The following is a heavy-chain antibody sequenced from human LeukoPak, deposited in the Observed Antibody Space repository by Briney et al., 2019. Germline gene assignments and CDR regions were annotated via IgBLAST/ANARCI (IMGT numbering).Heavy chain of an antibody. D-gene: IGHD3-3*01. CDR1: GGSMSSSSYY. CDR3: ARHTPFWSGYSYYFDY. V-gene: IGHV4-39*01. J-gene: IGHJ4*02. CDR2: VFYSGST. Sequence: SETLSLTCTVSGGSMSSSSYYWGWIRQPPGKGLEGIGSVFYSGSTYYNPSLKSRVTISVDTSKNQFSLKLSSVTAADTAVYYCARHTPFWSGYSYYFDYWGQGTLVIVSS.